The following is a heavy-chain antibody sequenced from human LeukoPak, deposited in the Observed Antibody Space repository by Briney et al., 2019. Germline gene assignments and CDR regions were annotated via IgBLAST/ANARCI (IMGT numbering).Heavy chain of an antibody. CDR1: GGSISGYY. CDR2: IYYSGST. J-gene: IGHJ3*02. Sequence: SETLSLTCTFSGGSISGYYWTWIRQSPGQGLEWLGYIYYSGSTNYNPSLKSRVTMSVDTSKNQFPLKLSSVTAADTAVYYCARHYIASGGGDAFDIWGQGTMVTVSS. D-gene: IGHD6-13*01. V-gene: IGHV4-59*08. CDR3: ARHYIASGGGDAFDI.